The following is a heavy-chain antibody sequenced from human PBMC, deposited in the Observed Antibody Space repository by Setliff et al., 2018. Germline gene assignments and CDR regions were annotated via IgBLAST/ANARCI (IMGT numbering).Heavy chain of an antibody. J-gene: IGHJ5*02. CDR2: IYYAGTT. CDR3: ARSSSRRWFDP. V-gene: IGHV4-31*03. Sequence: SETLSLTCSVSDDSFYSSSYYWAWIRQPPGKGLEWIGYIYYAGTTYYNPSLKSRVSMLVDTSENKFSLRLTSVTAADTAVYYCARSSSRRWFDPWGQGTLVTVS. D-gene: IGHD6-6*01. CDR1: DDSFYSSSYY.